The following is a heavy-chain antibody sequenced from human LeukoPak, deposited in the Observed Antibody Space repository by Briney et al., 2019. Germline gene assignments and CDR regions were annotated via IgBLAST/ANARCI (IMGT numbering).Heavy chain of an antibody. CDR2: ISAYNGNT. V-gene: IGHV1-18*01. Sequence: ASVKVSCKASGGTFSSYAISWVRQAPGQGLEWMGWISAYNGNTNYAQKLQGRVTMTTDTSTSTAYMELRSLRSDDTAVYYCARGRTGLNFDYWGQGTLVTVSS. D-gene: IGHD3-10*01. CDR1: GGTFSSYA. CDR3: ARGRTGLNFDY. J-gene: IGHJ4*02.